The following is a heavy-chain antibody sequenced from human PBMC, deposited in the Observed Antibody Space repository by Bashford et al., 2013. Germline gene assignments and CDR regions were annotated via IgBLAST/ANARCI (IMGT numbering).Heavy chain of an antibody. CDR3: ARANVVVVAATPLRYYYYYGMDV. CDR2: IYHSGST. Sequence: LLYSSETLSLTCAVYGESFSGYYWSWIRQPPGKGLEWIGEIYHSGSTNYNPSLKSRVTISVDTSKNQFSLKLSSVTAADTAVYYCARANVVVVAATPLRYYYYYGMDVWGQGTTVTVSS. CDR1: GESFSGYY. D-gene: IGHD2-15*01. V-gene: IGHV4-34*01. J-gene: IGHJ6*02.